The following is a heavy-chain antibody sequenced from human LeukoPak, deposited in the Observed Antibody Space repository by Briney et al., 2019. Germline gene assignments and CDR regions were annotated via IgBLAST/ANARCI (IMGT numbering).Heavy chain of an antibody. CDR3: ARDSGYSTPYLFDY. J-gene: IGHJ4*02. CDR2: IYYSGST. D-gene: IGHD5-12*01. V-gene: IGHV4-59*01. CDR1: GGSISSYY. Sequence: PSETLSLTCTVSGGSISSYYWSWIWQPPGKGLEWIGYIYYSGSTNYNPSLKSRVTISVDTSKNQFSLKLSSVTAADTAVYYCARDSGYSTPYLFDYWGQGTLVTVSS.